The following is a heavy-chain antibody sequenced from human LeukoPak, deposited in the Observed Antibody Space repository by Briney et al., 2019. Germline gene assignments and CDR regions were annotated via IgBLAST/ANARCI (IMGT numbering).Heavy chain of an antibody. CDR3: AKGHRYNWNYPWGY. CDR2: IYTSGNT. J-gene: IGHJ4*02. Sequence: SETLSLTCTVSGGSISSYYWSWIRQPAGKGLEWIGRIYTSGNTNYNPSLKSRVTMSVDSSKSQFSLKLSSVTAADTAVYYCAKGHRYNWNYPWGYWGQGTLVTVSS. V-gene: IGHV4-4*07. CDR1: GGSISSYY. D-gene: IGHD1-7*01.